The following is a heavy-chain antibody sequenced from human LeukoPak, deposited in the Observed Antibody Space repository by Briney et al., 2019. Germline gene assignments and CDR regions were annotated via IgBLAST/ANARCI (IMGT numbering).Heavy chain of an antibody. V-gene: IGHV3-53*01. CDR1: GFTVSSNY. D-gene: IGHD6-19*01. CDR2: IYTGGST. J-gene: IGHJ4*02. Sequence: PGGSLRLSCAASGFTVSSNYMSWVRQTPGKGLEWVSIIYTGGSTYYADSVKGRFTISRDNSKNTLYLQMNSLRAEDTAVYYCARAYSSGWSEDYWGQGTLVTVSS. CDR3: ARAYSSGWSEDY.